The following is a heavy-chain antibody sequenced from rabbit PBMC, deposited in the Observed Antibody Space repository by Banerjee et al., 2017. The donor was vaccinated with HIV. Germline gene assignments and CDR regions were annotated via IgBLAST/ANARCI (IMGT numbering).Heavy chain of an antibody. J-gene: IGHJ6*01. CDR2: IHRATGRT. D-gene: IGHD2-1*01. CDR3: ARYTYSYDAYGDYWFYLPL. V-gene: IGHV1S7*01. Sequence: QLKETGGGLVQPGGSLTLSCKVSGFDFNSYYMTWVRQAPGKGLEEVATIHRATGRTYSPSWVNGRFTISSDHAQDTVYLQMNSLTAADTATYFCARYTYSYDAYGDYWFYLPLWGPGTLVTVS. CDR1: GFDFNSYY.